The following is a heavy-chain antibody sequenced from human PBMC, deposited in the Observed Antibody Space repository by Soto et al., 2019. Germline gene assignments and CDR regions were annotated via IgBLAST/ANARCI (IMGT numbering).Heavy chain of an antibody. CDR1: GFSFSSFG. D-gene: IGHD3-3*01. J-gene: IGHJ4*02. V-gene: IGHV3-33*03. Sequence: QVQLVESGGGVVQPGRSLRLSCAASGFSFSSFGMHWVRQAPGKGLEWVAIIWYDGSLEYYADSVKGRFTISRDNSKNTLYLQMNSLRVEDTAVYYCAKPSYDFWSGYYHPFDYWGQGTLVIVSS. CDR2: IWYDGSLE. CDR3: AKPSYDFWSGYYHPFDY.